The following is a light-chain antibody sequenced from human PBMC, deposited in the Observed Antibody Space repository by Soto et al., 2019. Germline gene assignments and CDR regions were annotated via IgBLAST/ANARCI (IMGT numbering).Light chain of an antibody. CDR3: HQRQSWPRT. Sequence: EIVLTHSPATLSSCPGDRVTLSCRASQYINTRLAWYQHRPGQAPRLLIYQTSIRAAGIPARFSASGSGTDFTLTISDVQPEDFALYYSHQRQSWPRTFGQGTKVDIK. CDR1: QYINTR. J-gene: IGKJ1*01. CDR2: QTS. V-gene: IGKV3-11*01.